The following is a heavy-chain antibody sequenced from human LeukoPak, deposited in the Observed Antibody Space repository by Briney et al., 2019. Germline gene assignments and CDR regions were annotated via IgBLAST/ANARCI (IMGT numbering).Heavy chain of an antibody. CDR1: GGTFSSYA. CDR3: ARGNYGFDY. CDR2: INPSGGST. V-gene: IGHV1-46*01. J-gene: IGHJ4*02. D-gene: IGHD4-11*01. Sequence: ASVKVSCKASGGTFSSYAISWVRQAPGQGLEWMGIINPSGGSTTYAQKFQGRVTMTRDTSTSTVYMELSSLRSEDTAVYYCARGNYGFDYLGQGTLVTVSS.